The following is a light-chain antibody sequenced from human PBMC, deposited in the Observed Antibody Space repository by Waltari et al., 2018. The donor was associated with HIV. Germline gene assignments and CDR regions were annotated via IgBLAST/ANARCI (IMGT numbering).Light chain of an antibody. CDR3: ATWDDSLSGVL. CDR1: TSNIGSNF. CDR2: GDD. V-gene: IGLV1-47*01. J-gene: IGLJ3*02. Sequence: QSVLTQPPSTSGPPGPTVTISCSGSTSNIGSNFVYWYQQLPGTAPTLLIYGDDQRPSGVPDRFSVSKSGTSASLAISGLLSEDEAEYYCATWDDSLSGVLFGGGTKLTVL.